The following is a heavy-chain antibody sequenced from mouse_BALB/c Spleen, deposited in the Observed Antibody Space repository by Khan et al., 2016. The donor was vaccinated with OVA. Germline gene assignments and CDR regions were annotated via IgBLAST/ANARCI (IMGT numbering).Heavy chain of an antibody. Sequence: QVQLQQSGPELVKPGSSVKMSCKASGYTFRSYYIHWVKQRPGQGLEWIGWIYPGDGRFKYNENFTGKTTLTPAKSSSTAYLFFRSLTSEDSAIYFCAISYYGSYWYFDVWGAGTTVTVSS. V-gene: IGHV1S56*01. J-gene: IGHJ1*01. CDR1: GYTFRSYY. CDR3: AISYYGSYWYFDV. D-gene: IGHD1-1*01. CDR2: IYPGDGRF.